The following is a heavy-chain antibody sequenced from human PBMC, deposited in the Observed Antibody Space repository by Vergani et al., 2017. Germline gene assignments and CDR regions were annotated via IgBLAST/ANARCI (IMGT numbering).Heavy chain of an antibody. CDR3: ARDQGLPTNYYFDY. J-gene: IGHJ4*02. CDR2: IYSGGST. CDR1: GFTVSSNY. D-gene: IGHD5-12*01. Sequence: GVSLRLSCAASGFTVSSNYMSWVRQAPGKGLEWVSVIYSGGSTYYADSVKGRFTISRDNSKNTLYLQMNSLRAEDTAVYYCARDQGLPTNYYFDYWGQGTLVTVSS. V-gene: IGHV3-66*01.